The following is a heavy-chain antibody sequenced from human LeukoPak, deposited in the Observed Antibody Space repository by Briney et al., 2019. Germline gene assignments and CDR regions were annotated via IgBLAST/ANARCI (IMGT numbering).Heavy chain of an antibody. J-gene: IGHJ4*02. D-gene: IGHD3-16*01. Sequence: GGSLRLSCAASKFTFSNYGTHWVRQAPGKGLEWVAIIWYDGSDKYYADSVKGRFTISRDNSKNTLYLQMNSLRVEDTAVYYCARGGLTTDYWGQGTLVTVSS. V-gene: IGHV3-33*08. CDR3: ARGGLTTDY. CDR2: IWYDGSDK. CDR1: KFTFSNYG.